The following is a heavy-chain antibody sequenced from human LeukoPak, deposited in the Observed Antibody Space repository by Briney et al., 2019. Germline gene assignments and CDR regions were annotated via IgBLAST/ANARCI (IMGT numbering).Heavy chain of an antibody. V-gene: IGHV3-20*04. CDR1: GFTFDDYG. CDR3: AKNPSYYYDSSGYFDY. J-gene: IGHJ4*02. Sequence: GGSLRLSCAASGFTFDDYGVIWVRHVPGEGLEWVSAFDWNTGSPKYADSVKGQFTISRDNTKTSLHLQMNSLRAEDTAVYYCAKNPSYYYDSSGYFDYWGQGTLVTVSS. D-gene: IGHD3-22*01. CDR2: FDWNTGSP.